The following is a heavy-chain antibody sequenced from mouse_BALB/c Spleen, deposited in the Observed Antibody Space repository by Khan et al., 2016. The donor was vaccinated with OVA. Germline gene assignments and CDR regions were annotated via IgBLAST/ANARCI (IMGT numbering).Heavy chain of an antibody. D-gene: IGHD1-1*01. Sequence: IQLVQSGPELMKPGASVKISCTASGYSFSTYYINWVPLSHGKTLEWIGYIDPFKGGVTYNQKLKGKATLTIAKSSSTAYMHLTSLTSEDSSVYYCARHRSTSWFAYWGRGTLVTVSA. J-gene: IGHJ3*01. CDR2: IDPFKGGV. CDR1: GYSFSTYY. CDR3: ARHRSTSWFAY. V-gene: IGHV1S135*01.